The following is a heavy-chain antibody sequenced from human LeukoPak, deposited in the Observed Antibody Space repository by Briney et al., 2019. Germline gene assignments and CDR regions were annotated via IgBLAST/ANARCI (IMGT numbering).Heavy chain of an antibody. D-gene: IGHD4-17*01. CDR2: LSYDGANK. CDR1: GFTFSSYS. Sequence: GGSLRLSCVASGFTFSSYSMQWVRQTPGKGLEWVATLSYDGANKFYGETVKGRFTISRDNSQNTVYLQMNSLRADDTAVYYCAKGGTSVTRYVDFWGQGTLVTVSS. J-gene: IGHJ4*02. CDR3: AKGGTSVTRYVDF. V-gene: IGHV3-30*18.